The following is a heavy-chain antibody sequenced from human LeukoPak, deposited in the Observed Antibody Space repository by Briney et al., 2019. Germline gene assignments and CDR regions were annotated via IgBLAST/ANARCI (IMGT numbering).Heavy chain of an antibody. Sequence: SETPSLTCAVYGGSFSGYYWSWIRQPPGKGLEWIGEINHSGSTNYNPPLKSRVTISIDTSKNQFSLKLSSVTAADTAVYYCARGIAAPRPAAIAAPFDYWGQGTLVTVSS. CDR1: GGSFSGYY. CDR3: ARGIAAPRPAAIAAPFDY. J-gene: IGHJ4*02. CDR2: INHSGST. D-gene: IGHD2-2*02. V-gene: IGHV4-34*01.